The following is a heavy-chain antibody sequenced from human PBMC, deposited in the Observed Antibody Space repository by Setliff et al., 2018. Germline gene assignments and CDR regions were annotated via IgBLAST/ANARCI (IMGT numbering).Heavy chain of an antibody. D-gene: IGHD1-26*01. J-gene: IGHJ3*02. CDR1: GYNFSSNYW. CDR3: ARVGPLTDDAFDI. CDR2: IYPADSDV. V-gene: IGHV5-51*01. Sequence: PGESLKISCKVSGYNFSSNYWIGWVRQMPGKGLEWMGIIYPADSDVKYSPSFQGHVTMSVDKSINTAYLQWSSMKSSDTAMYYCARVGPLTDDAFDIWGQGTMVTVSS.